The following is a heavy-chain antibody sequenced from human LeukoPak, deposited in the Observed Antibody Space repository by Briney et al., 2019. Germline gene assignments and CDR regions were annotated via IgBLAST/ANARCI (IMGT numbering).Heavy chain of an antibody. CDR2: IRYDGSNK. CDR3: AKGGRAYYDFWSGLDAFDM. V-gene: IGHV3-30*02. Sequence: PGGSLRLSCAASGFTFSSYGMHWVRQAPGKGLEWVAFIRYDGSNKYCADSVKGRFTISRDNSNNTMYLQMNSLRTEDTAVYYCAKGGRAYYDFWSGLDAFDMWGQGTKVTVSS. CDR1: GFTFSSYG. D-gene: IGHD3-3*01. J-gene: IGHJ3*02.